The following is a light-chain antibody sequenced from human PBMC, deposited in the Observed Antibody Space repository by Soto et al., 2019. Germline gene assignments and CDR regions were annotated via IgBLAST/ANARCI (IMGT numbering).Light chain of an antibody. V-gene: IGLV2-14*01. Sequence: QSALTQPASVSGSPGQSITISCTGTRSDVGGYNYVSWYQQHPGKAPKLMIYDVSNRPSGVSNRFSGSRSGNTASLTIYGLQAEDEAEYYCSSYTSSSLYVFGTGTKITVL. CDR3: SSYTSSSLYV. CDR2: DVS. CDR1: RSDVGGYNY. J-gene: IGLJ1*01.